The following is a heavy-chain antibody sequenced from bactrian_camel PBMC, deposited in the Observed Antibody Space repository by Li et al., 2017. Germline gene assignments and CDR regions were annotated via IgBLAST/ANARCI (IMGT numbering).Heavy chain of an antibody. J-gene: IGHJ4*01. D-gene: IGHD2*01. Sequence: DVQLVESGGGTVRPGGSLRLSCAASGFTFSSYGLSWVRQVPGKAPEWVSTINSGGGSTYYSDSVKGRFTISRDNAKNTLHLQMNSLKSEDTAPYYCAKALGGGSYYTGEYGYWGQGTQVTVS. CDR1: GFTFSSYG. CDR3: AKALGGGSYYTGEYGY. V-gene: IGHV3S31*01. CDR2: INSGGGST.